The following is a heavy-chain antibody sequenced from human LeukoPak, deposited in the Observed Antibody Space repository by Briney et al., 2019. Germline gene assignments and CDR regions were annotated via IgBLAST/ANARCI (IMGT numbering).Heavy chain of an antibody. J-gene: IGHJ3*01. D-gene: IGHD2-21*02. CDR3: ARAGPYCSGDCPDDAFDV. V-gene: IGHV3-13*01. CDR1: GFTFSTYD. CDR2: IGTAGDT. Sequence: PGGSLRLSCAASGFTFSTYDMHWVRQATGKGLEWVSAIGTAGDTYYSGSVKGRFTISRENAKNSLYLQMNNLRAGDTAVYYCARAGPYCSGDCPDDAFDVWGQGTMVTVSS.